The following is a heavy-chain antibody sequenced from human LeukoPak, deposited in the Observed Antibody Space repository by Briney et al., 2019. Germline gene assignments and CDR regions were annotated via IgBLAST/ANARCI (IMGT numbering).Heavy chain of an antibody. D-gene: IGHD3-10*01. J-gene: IGHJ4*02. CDR2: INPSGGST. V-gene: IGHV1-46*01. CDR3: ARERIFEVRGVKAFDY. Sequence: ASVKVSCKASGNTFTEYYIHWVRQAPGQGLEWMGIINPSGGSTSYAQRFQGRVTMTRDTSTSTVYMELSSLRSEDTAVYYCARERIFEVRGVKAFDYWGQGTLVTVSS. CDR1: GNTFTEYY.